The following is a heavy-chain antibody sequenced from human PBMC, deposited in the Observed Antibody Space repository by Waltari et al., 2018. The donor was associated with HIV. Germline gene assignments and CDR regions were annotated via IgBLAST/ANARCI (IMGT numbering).Heavy chain of an antibody. Sequence: QLQLQESGPGLVKPSETLSLTCTVSGGSLRSSSYYWGWIRQPPGKGLEWIGSIYYSGSTYYNPSLKSRVTISVDTSKNQFSLKLSSVTAADTAVYYCARVSYGSGGLDYWGQGTLVTVSS. CDR3: ARVSYGSGGLDY. D-gene: IGHD3-10*01. CDR1: GGSLRSSSYY. V-gene: IGHV4-39*07. CDR2: IYYSGST. J-gene: IGHJ4*02.